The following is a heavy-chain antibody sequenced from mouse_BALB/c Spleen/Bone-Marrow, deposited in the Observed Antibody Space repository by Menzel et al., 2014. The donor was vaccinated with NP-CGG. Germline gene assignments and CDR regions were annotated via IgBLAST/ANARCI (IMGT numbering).Heavy chain of an antibody. CDR3: KRSLNFFAY. CDR1: GYTFTDHA. Sequence: VQLQQSDAELVKPGASVKISCKASGYTFTDHAIHWVKQKPEQGLEWIGYXSPGNGNIRYNQKFKGKATLTADKSSSTAYMQLNSLTSEDSALYFCKRSLNFFAYWGQGTLVTVSA. D-gene: IGHD1-3*01. V-gene: IGHV1S53*01. J-gene: IGHJ3*01. CDR2: XSPGNGNI.